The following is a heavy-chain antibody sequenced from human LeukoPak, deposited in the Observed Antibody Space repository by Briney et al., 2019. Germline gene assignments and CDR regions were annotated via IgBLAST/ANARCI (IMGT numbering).Heavy chain of an antibody. D-gene: IGHD5-24*01. CDR2: ISGSGGST. CDR1: GFTFSSYS. V-gene: IGHV3-23*01. J-gene: IGHJ4*02. Sequence: GGSLRLSCAASGFTFSSYSMNWVRQAPGKGLEWVSAISGSGGSTYYADSVKGRFTISRDNSKNTLYLQMNSLRAEDTAVYYCAKDLIVEEMATTTEFDYWGQGTLVTVSS. CDR3: AKDLIVEEMATTTEFDY.